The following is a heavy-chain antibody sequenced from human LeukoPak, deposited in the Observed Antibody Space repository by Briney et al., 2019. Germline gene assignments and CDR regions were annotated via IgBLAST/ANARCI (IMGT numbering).Heavy chain of an antibody. J-gene: IGHJ6*03. V-gene: IGHV1-18*01. CDR2: ISAYNGNT. Sequence: ASVKVSCKASGYTFTSYGISWVRQAPGQGLEWMGWISAYNGNTNYAQKFQGRVTITADKSTSTAYMELSSLRSEDTAVYYCASVDTAMGAAWYYYYMDVWGKGTTVTVSS. CDR3: ASVDTAMGAAWYYYYMDV. CDR1: GYTFTSYG. D-gene: IGHD5-18*01.